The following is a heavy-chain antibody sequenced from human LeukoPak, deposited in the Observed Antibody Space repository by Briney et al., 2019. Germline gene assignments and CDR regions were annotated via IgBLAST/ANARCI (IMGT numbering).Heavy chain of an antibody. CDR3: ARLPKYSRPLDY. CDR2: MNPNSGNT. Sequence: GASVRVSCKASGYTFTSYDINWVRQATGQGLEWMGWMNPNSGNTAYAQKFQGRVTMSRDTSISTAYMELSSLRSEDTAVYYCARLPKYSRPLDYWGQRTLVTVSS. CDR1: GYTFTSYD. J-gene: IGHJ4*02. V-gene: IGHV1-8*01. D-gene: IGHD6-6*01.